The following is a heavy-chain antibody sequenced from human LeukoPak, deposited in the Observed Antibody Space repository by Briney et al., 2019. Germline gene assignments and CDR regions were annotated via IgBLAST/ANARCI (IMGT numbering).Heavy chain of an antibody. CDR2: IYSGDDT. Sequence: PGGSLRLSCAASGFAFSSYNMNWVRQAPGKGLEWVSIIYSGDDTYYADSVKGRFTISRDNSKNTLYLQMNSLRAEDTAVYYCARGPGSSWYSDYWGQGTLVTVSS. D-gene: IGHD6-13*01. CDR1: GFAFSSYN. CDR3: ARGPGSSWYSDY. J-gene: IGHJ4*02. V-gene: IGHV3-66*02.